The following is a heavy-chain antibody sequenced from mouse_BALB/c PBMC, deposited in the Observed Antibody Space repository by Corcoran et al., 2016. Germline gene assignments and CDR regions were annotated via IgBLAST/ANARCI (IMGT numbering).Heavy chain of an antibody. CDR3: ARSLLRLPFDY. V-gene: IGHV1-18*01. CDR2: INPYNGGT. J-gene: IGHJ2*01. D-gene: IGHD1-2*01. Sequence: EVQLQQSGPELVKPGASVKISCKTSGYTFTEYTMHWVKQSHGKNLEWIGLINPYNGGTSYNQKFKGKATLTVDKSSSTAYMELLSLTSEDSAVYYCARSLLRLPFDYWGQGTTLTVSS. CDR1: GYTFTEYT.